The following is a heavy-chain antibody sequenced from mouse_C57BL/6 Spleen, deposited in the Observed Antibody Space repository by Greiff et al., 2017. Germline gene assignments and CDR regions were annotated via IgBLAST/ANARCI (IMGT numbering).Heavy chain of an antibody. CDR1: GYAFSSSW. CDR3: VLTGTYYAMDY. J-gene: IGHJ4*01. D-gene: IGHD4-1*01. Sequence: QVQLQQSGPELVKPGASVKISCKASGYAFSSSWMNWVKQRPGKGLEWIGRIYPGDGDTNYNGKFKGKATLTADKSSSTAYMQLSSLTSEDSAVYFWVLTGTYYAMDYWGQGTSVTVSS. V-gene: IGHV1-82*01. CDR2: IYPGDGDT.